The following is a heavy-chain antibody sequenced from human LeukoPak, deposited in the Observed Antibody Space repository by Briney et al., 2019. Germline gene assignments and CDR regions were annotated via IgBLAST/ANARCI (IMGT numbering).Heavy chain of an antibody. CDR2: IRYDGNDK. J-gene: IGHJ4*02. CDR3: AKPFPYSGSFFVDY. V-gene: IGHV3-30*02. Sequence: PGGSLRLSCAASGFSFSSYGMHWVRQAPGKGLEWVAFIRYDGNDKHFADSVKGRFSVSRDNSKNTLYLQMSTLRAEDTAVYYCAKPFPYSGSFFVDYWGQRTLVTVSS. CDR1: GFSFSSYG. D-gene: IGHD1-26*01.